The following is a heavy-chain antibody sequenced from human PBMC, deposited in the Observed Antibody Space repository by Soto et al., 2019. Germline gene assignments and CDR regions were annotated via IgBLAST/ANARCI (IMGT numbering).Heavy chain of an antibody. CDR1: GGTFSSYA. D-gene: IGHD4-4*01. J-gene: IGHJ3*02. V-gene: IGHV1-69*13. Sequence: ASVKVSCKASGGTFSSYAISWVRQAPGQGHEWMGGIIPIFGTANYAQKFQGRVTITADESTSTAYMELSSLRSEDTAVYYCAREFTVTTLRSLPDPDAFDIWGQGTMVTVSS. CDR3: AREFTVTTLRSLPDPDAFDI. CDR2: IIPIFGTA.